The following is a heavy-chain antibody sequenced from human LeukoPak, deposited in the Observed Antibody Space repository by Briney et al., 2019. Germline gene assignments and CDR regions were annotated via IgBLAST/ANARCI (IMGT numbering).Heavy chain of an antibody. Sequence: PGRSLRLSCAASGFTFSSYAMHWVRQAPGKGLEWVAVISYDGSNKYYADSVKGRFTISRDNSKNTLYLQMNSLRAEDTAVYYCARDYCGGDCYYDYWGQGTLVTVSS. CDR1: GFTFSSYA. V-gene: IGHV3-30-3*01. CDR3: ARDYCGGDCYYDY. J-gene: IGHJ4*02. CDR2: ISYDGSNK. D-gene: IGHD2-21*01.